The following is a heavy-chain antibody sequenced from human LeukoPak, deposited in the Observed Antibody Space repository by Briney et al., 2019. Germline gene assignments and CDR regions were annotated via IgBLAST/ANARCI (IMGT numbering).Heavy chain of an antibody. CDR1: GFTFSSNA. D-gene: IGHD3-10*01. Sequence: PGGSLRLSCAASGFTFSSNAMHWVRQAPGKGLEWVAFIRYDGSNKDYADSVKGRFTISRDNSKNTLYLQMNSLRPEDTAVYYCTKSRGSGSYSPPNYFDPWGQGTLVTVSS. J-gene: IGHJ5*02. V-gene: IGHV3-30*02. CDR2: IRYDGSNK. CDR3: TKSRGSGSYSPPNYFDP.